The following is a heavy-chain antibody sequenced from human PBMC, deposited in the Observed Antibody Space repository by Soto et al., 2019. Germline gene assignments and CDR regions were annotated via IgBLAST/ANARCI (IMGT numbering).Heavy chain of an antibody. CDR3: ARDYSSGYTPYYYYGMDV. CDR1: GFTVSSNY. D-gene: IGHD3-22*01. Sequence: GGSLRLSCAASGFTVSSNYMSWVRQAPGKGLEWVSVIYSGGSTYYADSVKGRFTISRDNSKNTLYLQMNSLRAEDTAVYYCARDYSSGYTPYYYYGMDVWGQGTTATVSS. V-gene: IGHV3-53*01. CDR2: IYSGGST. J-gene: IGHJ6*02.